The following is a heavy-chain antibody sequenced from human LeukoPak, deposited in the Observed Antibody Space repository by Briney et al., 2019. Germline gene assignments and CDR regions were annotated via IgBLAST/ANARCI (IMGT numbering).Heavy chain of an antibody. CDR3: ARDIVLMVYDDGFDP. CDR1: GFTFSSYA. V-gene: IGHV3-23*01. Sequence: GGSLRLSCAASGFTFSSYAMSWARQAPGKGLEWVSAISGSGGSTYYADSVKGRFTISRDNSKNTLYLQMNSLRAEDTAVYYCARDIVLMVYDDGFDPWGQGTLVTVSS. CDR2: ISGSGGST. J-gene: IGHJ5*02. D-gene: IGHD2-8*01.